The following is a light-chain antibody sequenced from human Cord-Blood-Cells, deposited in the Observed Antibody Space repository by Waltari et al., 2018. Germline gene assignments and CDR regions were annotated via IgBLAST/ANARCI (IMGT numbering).Light chain of an antibody. Sequence: QSALTQPASVSGSPGQSITISCTGTSSDVGSYNLVSWSQQHPGKAPKLFLYEGSKRPSGVPNRFSGSKSGNTASLTISGLQAEDEADYYCCSYAGSSNWVFGGGTKLTVL. CDR3: CSYAGSSNWV. CDR1: SSDVGSYNL. J-gene: IGLJ3*02. V-gene: IGLV2-23*01. CDR2: EGS.